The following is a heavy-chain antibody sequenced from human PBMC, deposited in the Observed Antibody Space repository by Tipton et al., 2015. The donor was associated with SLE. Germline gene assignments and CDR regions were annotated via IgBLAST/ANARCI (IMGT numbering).Heavy chain of an antibody. Sequence: TLSLTCTVSGGSISSHYWSWIRQPAGKGLEWIGYISTSGSTNYNPSLKSRVTISVDTSKNQFSLKLNSVTAADTAVYYCARETYYYDSSGSYWGQGTLVTVSS. V-gene: IGHV4-4*09. CDR1: GGSISSHY. CDR2: ISTSGST. J-gene: IGHJ4*02. CDR3: ARETYYYDSSGSY. D-gene: IGHD3-22*01.